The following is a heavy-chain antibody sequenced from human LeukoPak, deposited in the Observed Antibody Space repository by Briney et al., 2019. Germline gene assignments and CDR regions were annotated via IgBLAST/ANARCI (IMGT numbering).Heavy chain of an antibody. CDR3: ATHTPRRSSYARNLHY. J-gene: IGHJ4*02. V-gene: IGHV4-39*01. CDR1: GGSISSSGYY. D-gene: IGHD3-16*01. Sequence: SETLSLTCTVSGGSISSSGYYWGWIRQPPGRGLEWIGSIYYSGSTYYNPSLKRRLTISVDTSKNQFSLKMSSVIAADTAVYYCATHTPRRSSYARNLHYWGQGILVAVSS. CDR2: IYYSGST.